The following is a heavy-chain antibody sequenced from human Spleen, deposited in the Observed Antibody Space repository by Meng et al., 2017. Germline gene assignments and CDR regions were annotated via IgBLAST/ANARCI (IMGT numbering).Heavy chain of an antibody. D-gene: IGHD6-19*01. CDR1: GGSINSDNW. CDR3: ARGRGSGWYFHHFDY. V-gene: IGHV4-4*02. J-gene: IGHJ4*02. Sequence: QVRLQESGPGLVKPSGTLSLTCAVSGGSINSDNWWSWVRQPPGKGLEWIGEIYHSGTTNYNPSLKSRVSMSVDKSKNQFSLKLSSVTAADTAVYYCARGRGSGWYFHHFDYWGQGTLVTVSS. CDR2: IYHSGTT.